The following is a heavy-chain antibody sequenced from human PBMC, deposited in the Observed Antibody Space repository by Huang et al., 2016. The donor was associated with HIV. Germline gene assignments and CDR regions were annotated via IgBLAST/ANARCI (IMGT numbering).Heavy chain of an antibody. J-gene: IGHJ4*02. D-gene: IGHD4-4*01. CDR3: ARGSLEYSVSSSLDY. CDR1: GGPFRTYS. Sequence: QVQLLQSGAEVKKPGSSVKDSCKASGGPFRTYSIAWVRQALGQWLEVMARIMPFFDSPNYAPKLQGRVGVTADESTSTVDMELRYLRPDDTAVYFCARGSLEYSVSSSLDYWGQGTHVTVSS. V-gene: IGHV1-69*13. CDR2: IMPFFDSP.